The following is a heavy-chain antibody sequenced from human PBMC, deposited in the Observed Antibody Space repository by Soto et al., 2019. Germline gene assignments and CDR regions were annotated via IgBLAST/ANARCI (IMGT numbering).Heavy chain of an antibody. V-gene: IGHV5-51*01. J-gene: IGHJ6*02. CDR2: IYPGDSDT. Sequence: PVQSLKISCKGPGYSFTSYWIGWVRQMPGKGLEWMGIIYPGDSDTRYSTSFQGQVTISAAKSISTTYLQWRSLKASDTAMYYCSRRSRRRYYGSGSEEYMDVWSQGTTVTVSS. D-gene: IGHD3-10*01. CDR1: GYSFTSYW. CDR3: SRRSRRRYYGSGSEEYMDV.